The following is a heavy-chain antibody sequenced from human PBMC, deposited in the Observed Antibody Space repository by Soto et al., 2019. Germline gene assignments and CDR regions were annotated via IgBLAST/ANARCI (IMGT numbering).Heavy chain of an antibody. CDR2: ISWNSGSI. Sequence: EVQLVESGGGLVQPGRSLRLSCAASGFTFDDYAMHWVRQAPGKGLEWVSGISWNSGSIGYADSVKGRFTIPRDNAKNSLYLQMNSLRAEDTALYYCAKDLGGRQWLVSAHAFDIWGQGTMVTVSS. CDR1: GFTFDDYA. D-gene: IGHD6-19*01. J-gene: IGHJ3*02. V-gene: IGHV3-9*01. CDR3: AKDLGGRQWLVSAHAFDI.